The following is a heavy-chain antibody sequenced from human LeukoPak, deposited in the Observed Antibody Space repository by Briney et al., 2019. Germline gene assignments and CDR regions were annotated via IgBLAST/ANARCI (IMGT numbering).Heavy chain of an antibody. CDR2: ISGSGGSK. D-gene: IGHD3-22*01. J-gene: IGHJ4*02. CDR1: VFTFSSYA. Sequence: GVSLRLSCAASVFTFSSYAMLGVRQPPGRGLEWVSAISGSGGSKYYADSPKGRFTISRDNSKHTLYLQMNSLRAEDTAVYYCAKDDPMRITMIVGFDYWGQGTLVTVSS. V-gene: IGHV3-23*01. CDR3: AKDDPMRITMIVGFDY.